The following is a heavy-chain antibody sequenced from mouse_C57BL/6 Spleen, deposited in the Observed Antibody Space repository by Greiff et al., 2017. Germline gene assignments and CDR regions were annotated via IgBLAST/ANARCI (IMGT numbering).Heavy chain of an antibody. Sequence: VQLQQSGPGLVQPSQSLSITCTVSGFSLTSYGVHWVRQPPGKGLEWLGVIWSGGSTDYNAAFISRLSISKDNSKSQVFFKMNSLQADDTAIYYCAISYYYGSSAWFAYWGQGTLVTVSA. CDR1: GFSLTSYG. D-gene: IGHD1-1*01. V-gene: IGHV2-4*01. CDR3: AISYYYGSSAWFAY. J-gene: IGHJ3*01. CDR2: IWSGGST.